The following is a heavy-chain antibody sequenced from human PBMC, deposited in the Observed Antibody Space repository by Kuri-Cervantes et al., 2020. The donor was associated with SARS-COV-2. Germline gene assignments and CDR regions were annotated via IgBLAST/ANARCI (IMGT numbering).Heavy chain of an antibody. V-gene: IGHV1-69*06. CDR1: GGTFSSYA. CDR3: ARGATSYWYFDL. CDR2: IIPIFGTA. J-gene: IGHJ2*01. Sequence: SVKVSCKASGGTFSSYAISWVRQAPGQGLEWMGGIIPIFGTANYAQKFQGRVTITADKSTSTAYMELSSLRSEDTAVYYCARGATSYWYFDLWGRGTLVTVSS. D-gene: IGHD1-26*01.